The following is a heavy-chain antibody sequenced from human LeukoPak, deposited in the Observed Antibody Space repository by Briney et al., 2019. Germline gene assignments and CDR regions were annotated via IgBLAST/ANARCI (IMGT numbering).Heavy chain of an antibody. CDR3: ANNYGGAFDI. Sequence: PGGALRLSCAASGFTFSNYAMSWVRQAPGKGLEWVSSISSSSSYIYYADSVKGRFTISRDNAKNSLYLQMNSLRAEDTAVYYCANNYGGAFDIWGQGTMVTVSS. J-gene: IGHJ3*02. V-gene: IGHV3-21*01. CDR2: ISSSSSYI. CDR1: GFTFSNYA. D-gene: IGHD3-16*01.